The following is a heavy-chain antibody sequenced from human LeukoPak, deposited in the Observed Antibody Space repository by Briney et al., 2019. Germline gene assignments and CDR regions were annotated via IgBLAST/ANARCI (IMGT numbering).Heavy chain of an antibody. Sequence: GGSLRLSCAASGFTFSSYSMNWVRQAPGRGLEWVSYISSSSSTIYYADSVKGRFTISRDNAKNSLYLQMNSLRAEDTAVYYCARGKYSYGLDYWGQGTLVTVSS. CDR1: GFTFSSYS. D-gene: IGHD5-18*01. CDR2: ISSSSSTI. CDR3: ARGKYSYGLDY. J-gene: IGHJ4*02. V-gene: IGHV3-48*04.